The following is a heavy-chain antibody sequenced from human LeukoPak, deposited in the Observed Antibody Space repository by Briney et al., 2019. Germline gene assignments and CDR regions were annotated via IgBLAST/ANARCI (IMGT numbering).Heavy chain of an antibody. D-gene: IGHD3-3*01. J-gene: IGHJ6*03. CDR3: ARDPLRFLEAHYYYYYMDV. V-gene: IGHV3-21*01. Sequence: GGSLRLSCAASGFTFSNYWMHWVRQAPGKGLEWVSSISSSSSYIYYADSVKGRFTISRDNAKNSLYLQMNSLRAEDTAVYYCARDPLRFLEAHYYYYYMDVWGKGTTVTVSS. CDR1: GFTFSNYW. CDR2: ISSSSSYI.